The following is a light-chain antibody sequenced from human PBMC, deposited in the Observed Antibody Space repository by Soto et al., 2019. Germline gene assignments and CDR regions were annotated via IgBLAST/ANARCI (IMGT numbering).Light chain of an antibody. CDR3: QHYNSYSEA. CDR1: QTISSW. CDR2: KAS. J-gene: IGKJ1*01. Sequence: DIQRTQSPSTLSGSVGDRVTFACRSSQTISSWLAWYQQKPGKAPKLLIYKASTLKSGVPSRFSGSGSGTEFTLTISSLQPDDFATYYCQHYNSYSEAFGQGTKVDI. V-gene: IGKV1-5*03.